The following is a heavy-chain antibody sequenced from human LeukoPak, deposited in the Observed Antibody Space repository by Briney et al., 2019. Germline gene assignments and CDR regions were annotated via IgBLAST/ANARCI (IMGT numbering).Heavy chain of an antibody. D-gene: IGHD1-26*01. Sequence: ASAKDSCKASGYTFTSYYMYWVRQAPGQGLEWMGIINPSAGSTTYAQKFQGRVTMTRDTSTSTVYMELSRLGSEDAAMYFCARQASGGFDYWGQGTLVTVSS. CDR1: GYTFTSYY. J-gene: IGHJ4*02. CDR2: INPSAGST. CDR3: ARQASGGFDY. V-gene: IGHV1-46*01.